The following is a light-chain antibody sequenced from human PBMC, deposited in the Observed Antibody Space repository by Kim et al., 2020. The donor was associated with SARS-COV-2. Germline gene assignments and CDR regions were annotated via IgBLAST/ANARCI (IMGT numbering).Light chain of an antibody. V-gene: IGLV1-40*01. CDR2: SNS. J-gene: IGLJ3*02. CDR1: SSNIGAHYD. Sequence: QSVLTQPPSVSGAPGQRVTISCTGSSSNIGAHYDVHWYQQLPGTAPKLLIHSNSNRPSGVPDRFSGSKSGTSASLAITGLQAEDEADYYCQSYDSSLSGWVFGGGTQLTVL. CDR3: QSYDSSLSGWV.